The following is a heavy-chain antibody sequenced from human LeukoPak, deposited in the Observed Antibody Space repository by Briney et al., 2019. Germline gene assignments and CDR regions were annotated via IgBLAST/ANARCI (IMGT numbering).Heavy chain of an antibody. CDR3: ARDLGYGNCFDP. D-gene: IGHD5-12*01. Sequence: SQTLSLTCTVSGGSISSGSYYWSWIRPPAGKGLEWIGRIYTSGSTNYNPSLKSRVTISVDTSKNQFSLKLSSVTAADTAVYYCARDLGYGNCFDPWGQGTLVTVSS. CDR2: IYTSGST. J-gene: IGHJ5*02. V-gene: IGHV4-61*02. CDR1: GGSISSGSYY.